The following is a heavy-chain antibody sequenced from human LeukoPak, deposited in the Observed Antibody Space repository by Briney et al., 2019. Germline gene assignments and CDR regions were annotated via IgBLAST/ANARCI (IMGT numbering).Heavy chain of an antibody. Sequence: PSETLSLTCTVSGGSISSYYWSWIRQPPGKGLEWIGYIYYSGSTNYNPSLKSRVTISVDTSKNQFSLKLSSVTAADTAVYYCARAPTRNYYFDYWGQGTLVTVSS. J-gene: IGHJ4*02. CDR3: ARAPTRNYYFDY. V-gene: IGHV4-59*01. CDR1: GGSISSYY. CDR2: IYYSGST.